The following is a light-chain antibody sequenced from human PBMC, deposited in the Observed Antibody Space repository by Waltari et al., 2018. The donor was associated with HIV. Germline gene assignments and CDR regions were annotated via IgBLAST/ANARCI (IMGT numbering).Light chain of an antibody. Sequence: QSVLTQPPSASGTPGQWVTISCSGSSSSIGSNYVYWYQQLPGTAPKLLIYRNNQRPSGVPDRFSGSKSGTSASLAISGLRSEDEADYYCAAWDDSLSGYVFGTGTKVTVL. V-gene: IGLV1-47*01. CDR3: AAWDDSLSGYV. CDR1: SSSIGSNY. J-gene: IGLJ1*01. CDR2: RNN.